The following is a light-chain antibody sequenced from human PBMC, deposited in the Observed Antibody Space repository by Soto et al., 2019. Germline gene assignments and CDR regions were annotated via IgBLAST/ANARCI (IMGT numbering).Light chain of an antibody. J-gene: IGKJ2*01. CDR2: ETS. V-gene: IGKV1-39*01. CDR3: QQSFGPPYT. Sequence: DIQMTQSPSSLSASVGDRVTITCRASQSLGRRLTWYQQKAGEAPKLLIYETSNWQNGVPSRFSGSGSETEFTLTINSLQPEDFATYYCQQSFGPPYTFGQGTKLE. CDR1: QSLGRR.